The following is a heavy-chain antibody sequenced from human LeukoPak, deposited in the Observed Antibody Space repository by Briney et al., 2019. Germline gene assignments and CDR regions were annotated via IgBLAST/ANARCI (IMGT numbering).Heavy chain of an antibody. V-gene: IGHV3-30*01. CDR3: AKGGLYYYDSSGYFVY. Sequence: GGSLRLSCAASGFTFSSYAMHWVRQAPGKGLEWVAVISYDGSNKYYADSVKGRFTISRDNSKNTLYLQMNSLRAEDTAVYYCAKGGLYYYDSSGYFVYWGQGTLVTVSS. D-gene: IGHD3-22*01. CDR2: ISYDGSNK. CDR1: GFTFSSYA. J-gene: IGHJ4*02.